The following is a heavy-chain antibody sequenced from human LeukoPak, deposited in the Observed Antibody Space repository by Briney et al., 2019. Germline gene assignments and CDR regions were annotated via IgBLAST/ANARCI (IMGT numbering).Heavy chain of an antibody. CDR2: INSDGSST. D-gene: IGHD2-2*01. Sequence: GGSLRLSCAASGFTFSSYWMHWVRQAPGKGRVWVSRINSDGSSTNYADSVKGRFTISRDNAKNTLYLQMNSLRAEDTAVYYCASSTKEPVAHWFDPWGQGALVTVSS. V-gene: IGHV3-74*01. CDR1: GFTFSSYW. CDR3: ASSTKEPVAHWFDP. J-gene: IGHJ5*02.